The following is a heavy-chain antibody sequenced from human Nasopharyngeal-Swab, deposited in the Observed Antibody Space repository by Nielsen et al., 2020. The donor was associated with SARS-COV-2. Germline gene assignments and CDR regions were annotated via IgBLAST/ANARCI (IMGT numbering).Heavy chain of an antibody. Sequence: WIRQPPGKGLEWVSYISSSSSTIYYADSVKGRFTISRDNAKNSLYLQMNSLRAEDTAVYYCARDGGLGYSGYDTRDEGEIWGKG. CDR3: ARDGGLGYSGYDTRDEGEI. D-gene: IGHD5-12*01. CDR2: ISSSSSTI. V-gene: IGHV3-48*04. J-gene: IGHJ6*03.